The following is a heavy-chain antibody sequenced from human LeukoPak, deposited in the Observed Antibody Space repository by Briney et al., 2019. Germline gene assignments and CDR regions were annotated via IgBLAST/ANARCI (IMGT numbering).Heavy chain of an antibody. CDR1: GYTFTSYH. CDR3: ARDSSSWYAFDI. Sequence: SVKVSCKASGYTFTSYHMHWVRQAPGQGLEWMGGIIPIFGTANYAQKFQGRVTITADESTSTAYMELSSLRSEDTAVYYCARDSSSWYAFDIWGQGTMVTVSS. CDR2: IIPIFGTA. J-gene: IGHJ3*02. V-gene: IGHV1-69*13. D-gene: IGHD6-13*01.